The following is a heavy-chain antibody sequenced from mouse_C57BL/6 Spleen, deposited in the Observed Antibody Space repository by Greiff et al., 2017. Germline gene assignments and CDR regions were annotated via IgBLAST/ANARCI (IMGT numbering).Heavy chain of an antibody. J-gene: IGHJ2*01. Sequence: EVKLVESGGGLVQPGASLRLSCAASGFTFTDYYMSWVRQPPGKAPEWLALISNKANGDTTAYTESVKGRFTISRDNAQNILYLQMNTLRAEDSATYYCVKADYYGRSYDFDYWGQGTTLTVSS. CDR2: ISNKANGDTT. D-gene: IGHD1-1*01. CDR1: GFTFTDYY. V-gene: IGHV7-4*01. CDR3: VKADYYGRSYDFDY.